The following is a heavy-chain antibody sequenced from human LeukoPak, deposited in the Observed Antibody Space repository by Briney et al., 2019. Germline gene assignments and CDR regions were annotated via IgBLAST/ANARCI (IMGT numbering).Heavy chain of an antibody. Sequence: ASVKVSCKASGYTFTGCYMHWVRQAPGQGLEWMGWINPNSGGTNYAQKFQGRVTMTRDTSICTAYMELSRLRSDDTAVYYCARAYYDFWSGYSRILFYYWGQGTLVTVSS. CDR1: GYTFTGCY. J-gene: IGHJ4*02. CDR2: INPNSGGT. V-gene: IGHV1-2*02. D-gene: IGHD3-3*01. CDR3: ARAYYDFWSGYSRILFYY.